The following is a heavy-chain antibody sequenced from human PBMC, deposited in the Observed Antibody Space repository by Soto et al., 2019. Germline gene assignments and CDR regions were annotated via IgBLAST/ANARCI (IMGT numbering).Heavy chain of an antibody. V-gene: IGHV1-18*01. J-gene: IGHJ4*02. CDR2: ISAYNGNT. Sequence: ASVKVSCKASGYTFTSYGISWVRQAPGQGLEWMGWISAYNGNTNYAQKLQGRVTMTTDTSTSTAYMELRSLRSDDTAVYYCASGPFPQDYSSGPFFGHWGQGTLVTVSS. CDR3: ASGPFPQDYSSGPFFGH. D-gene: IGHD6-19*01. CDR1: GYTFTSYG.